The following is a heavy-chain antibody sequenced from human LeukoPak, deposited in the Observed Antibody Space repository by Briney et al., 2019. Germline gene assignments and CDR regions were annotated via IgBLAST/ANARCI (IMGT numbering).Heavy chain of an antibody. Sequence: PSETLSLTCTVSGGPISSGSSDYYSGWIRQPPGKGLDWIGGISDSRRTYYNPSLNSRVTVSVATTKNQFSLNLSSVTAADTAVYYCARQFGSGLWYFDLWGRGTLVTVSS. J-gene: IGHJ2*01. D-gene: IGHD3-10*01. CDR1: GGPISSGSSDYY. V-gene: IGHV4-39*01. CDR3: ARQFGSGLWYFDL. CDR2: ISDSRRT.